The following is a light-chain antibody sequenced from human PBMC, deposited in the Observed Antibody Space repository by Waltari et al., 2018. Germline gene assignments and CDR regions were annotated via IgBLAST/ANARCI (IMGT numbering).Light chain of an antibody. V-gene: IGKV1-39*01. CDR1: PSVSDY. Sequence: DIPMTQSPSSLSASVGDRVTLTCRASPSVSDYLNWYQQKPGKAPNLLIYAASNLQSGVSSRFRGDGSGTHFTLTISNLQPEDFAVYYCQQSYSNPYSFGQGTKLEIK. CDR3: QQSYSNPYS. J-gene: IGKJ2*01. CDR2: AAS.